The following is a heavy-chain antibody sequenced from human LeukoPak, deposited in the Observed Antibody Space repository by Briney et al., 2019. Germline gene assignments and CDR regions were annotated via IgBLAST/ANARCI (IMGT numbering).Heavy chain of an antibody. J-gene: IGHJ6*03. V-gene: IGHV4-34*01. CDR3: ARGVTRRSFGEDYYYYMDV. Sequence: PSETLSLTCAVYGGSSRGYYWNWLWIRQSPGKGLEWIGEINDSGSPNYNPSLKSRVTISENKSLNQFSLRLSSVTAADTAVYFCARGVTRRSFGEDYYYYMDVWGKGTTVTVSS. CDR2: INDSGSP. D-gene: IGHD3-10*01. CDR1: GGSSRGYY.